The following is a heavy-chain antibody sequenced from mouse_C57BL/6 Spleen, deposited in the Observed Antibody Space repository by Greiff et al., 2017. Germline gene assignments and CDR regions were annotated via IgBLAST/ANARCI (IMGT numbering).Heavy chain of an antibody. V-gene: IGHV1-18*01. CDR1: GYTFTDYN. J-gene: IGHJ4*01. Sequence: VQLQQSGPELVKPGASVKIPCKASGYTFTDYNMDWVKQSHGKSLEWIGDINPNNGGTIYNQKFKGKATLTVDKSSSTAYMELRSLTSEDTAVYYCARWGTIGLRNYAMDYWGQGTSVTVSS. D-gene: IGHD2-14*01. CDR2: INPNNGGT. CDR3: ARWGTIGLRNYAMDY.